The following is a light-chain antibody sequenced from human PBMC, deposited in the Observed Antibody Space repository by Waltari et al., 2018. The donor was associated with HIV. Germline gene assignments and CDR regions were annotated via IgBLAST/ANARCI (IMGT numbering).Light chain of an antibody. V-gene: IGLV2-14*01. CDR3: SSYVATNVLL. Sequence: QSALTQPASVSGSPGQSISISCTGSTSDFGLTNLVSWYQQYPGQVPTVIMSEVSRRPSGVSSRFSGSMSGNTASLTISGLQPDDEAHYYCSSYVATNVLLFGGGTKVTVL. CDR1: TSDFGLTNL. CDR2: EVS. J-gene: IGLJ3*02.